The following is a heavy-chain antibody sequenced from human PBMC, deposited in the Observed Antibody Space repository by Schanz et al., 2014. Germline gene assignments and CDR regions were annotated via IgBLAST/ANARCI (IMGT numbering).Heavy chain of an antibody. D-gene: IGHD3-9*01. J-gene: IGHJ5*02. V-gene: IGHV1-18*01. CDR1: GYIFINSG. CDR2: ISVYTGNT. CDR3: AKAEYDILTDSYSRLDP. Sequence: QIQLVQSGPEVKKPGATVKVSCKASGYIFINSGISWVRQAPGQGLEWMGWISVYTGNTKYGQKVQGRVTMTTDTSTSTAYMELRSLRSDDTAVYYCAKAEYDILTDSYSRLDPWGQGTLVTVSS.